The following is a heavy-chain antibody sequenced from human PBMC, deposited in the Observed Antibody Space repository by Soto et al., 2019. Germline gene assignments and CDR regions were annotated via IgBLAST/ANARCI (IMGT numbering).Heavy chain of an antibody. Sequence: GESLKIFCKGSGYSFTSYWIGWVRQMPGKGLEWMGIIYPGDSDTRYSPSFQGQVTISADKSISTAYLQWSSLKASDTAMYYCARGGYCSGGSCYWFDPWGQGTLVTVSS. D-gene: IGHD2-15*01. CDR3: ARGGYCSGGSCYWFDP. CDR2: IYPGDSDT. J-gene: IGHJ5*02. V-gene: IGHV5-51*01. CDR1: GYSFTSYW.